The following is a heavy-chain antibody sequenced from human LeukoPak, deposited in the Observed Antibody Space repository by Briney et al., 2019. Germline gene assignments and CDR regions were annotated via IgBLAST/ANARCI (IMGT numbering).Heavy chain of an antibody. J-gene: IGHJ4*02. Sequence: SQTLSLTCVVSGDSISSGAYSWSWIRQPPGKGLEWIGYIYTSGSTNYNPSLKSRVTISVDTSKNQFSLNLSSVTAADTAVYYCARHVSPWDPFDYWGQGTLVTVSS. V-gene: IGHV4-61*09. CDR2: IYTSGST. CDR3: ARHVSPWDPFDY. CDR1: GDSISSGAYS. D-gene: IGHD1-26*01.